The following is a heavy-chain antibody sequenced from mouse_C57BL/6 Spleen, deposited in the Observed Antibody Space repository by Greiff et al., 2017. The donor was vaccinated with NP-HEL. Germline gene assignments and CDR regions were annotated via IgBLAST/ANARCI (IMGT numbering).Heavy chain of an antibody. CDR2: IYPGDGDT. Sequence: VQGVESGAELVKPGASVKISCKASGYAFSSYWMNWVKQRPGKGLEWIGQIYPGDGDTNYNGKFKGKATLTADKSSSTAYMQLSSLTSEDSAVYFCARWDGYGYFDVWGTGTTVTVSS. J-gene: IGHJ1*03. CDR3: ARWDGYGYFDV. CDR1: GYAFSSYW. D-gene: IGHD2-3*01. V-gene: IGHV1-80*01.